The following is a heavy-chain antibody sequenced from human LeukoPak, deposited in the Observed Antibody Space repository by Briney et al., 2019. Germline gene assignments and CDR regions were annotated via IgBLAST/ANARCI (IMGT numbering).Heavy chain of an antibody. Sequence: GGSLRLSCAASGFTFSRYTMKWVRQSPGKGLEYVSSISGDSSSMYYADSVKGRFTIPRDNAKNSVYLQINSLRAEDTAIYYCARVPPSYWGQGTQVTVSS. CDR3: ARVPPSY. CDR1: GFTFSRYT. J-gene: IGHJ4*02. CDR2: ISGDSSSM. V-gene: IGHV3-21*01.